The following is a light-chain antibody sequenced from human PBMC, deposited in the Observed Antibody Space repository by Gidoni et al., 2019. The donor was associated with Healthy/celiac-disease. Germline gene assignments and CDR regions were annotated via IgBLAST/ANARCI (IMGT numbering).Light chain of an antibody. CDR2: AAS. CDR1: QGISSY. CDR3: QQLNSYPFT. V-gene: IGKV1-9*01. Sequence: DIQLTQSPSFLSASVGDRVTITCRASQGISSYLAWYQQKPGNAPKLLIYAASTLLSGVPSRFSGSGSGTEFTLTISSLQPEDFATYYCQQLNSYPFTFGGGTKVEIK. J-gene: IGKJ4*01.